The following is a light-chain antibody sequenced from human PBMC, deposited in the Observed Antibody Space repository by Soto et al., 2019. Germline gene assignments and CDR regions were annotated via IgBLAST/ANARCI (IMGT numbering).Light chain of an antibody. Sequence: ELVMPQSPATLSVSPGERAALSCRASQSIGSSLAWYPQKPGQAPRLLIFGAFTRASGIPARFSGSGTGSDFTLTLSSLQSEDVALYFCQSHIKLPETFGQGTKVEIK. CDR3: QSHIKLPET. J-gene: IGKJ1*01. CDR2: GAF. CDR1: QSIGSS. V-gene: IGKV3-15*01.